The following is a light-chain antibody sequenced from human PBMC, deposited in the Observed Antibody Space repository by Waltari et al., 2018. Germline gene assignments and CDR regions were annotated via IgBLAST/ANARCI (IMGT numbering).Light chain of an antibody. J-gene: IGKJ3*01. CDR3: QQLNSYPLR. CDR1: QGISSY. CDR2: AAS. V-gene: IGKV1-9*01. Sequence: IQLTQSPSSLSASVGARVTITCRATQGISSYLAWYQQKPGKVPELLIYAASTLQSGVPSRFSGSGSGTYFTLTISGLQPDDFASYYCQQLNSYPLRFGPGTKVDVK.